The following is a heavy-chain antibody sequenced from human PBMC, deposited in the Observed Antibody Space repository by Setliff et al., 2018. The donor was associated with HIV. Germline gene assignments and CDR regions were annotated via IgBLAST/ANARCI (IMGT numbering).Heavy chain of an antibody. Sequence: PSETLSLTCAVSGYSTSSSYWWGWIRQPPGKGLEWIGYIYNNRGTYYNPSLKSRVTMSVDTSNNQFSLKLRSVTAVDTAVYYCARSPLWFGKADWYVDLWGRGTLVTVSS. D-gene: IGHD3-10*01. V-gene: IGHV4-28*01. CDR1: GYSTSSSYW. CDR2: IYNNRGT. CDR3: ARSPLWFGKADWYVDL. J-gene: IGHJ2*01.